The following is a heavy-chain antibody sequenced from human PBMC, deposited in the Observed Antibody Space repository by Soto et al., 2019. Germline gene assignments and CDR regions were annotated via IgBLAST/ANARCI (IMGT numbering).Heavy chain of an antibody. CDR2: ITGSGGGT. CDR1: GFTFSDSL. CDR3: AKTDCSGGTCSAY. D-gene: IGHD2-15*01. J-gene: IGHJ4*02. V-gene: IGHV3-23*01. Sequence: GGSLRLSCAASGFTFSDSLVSWVRQAPGKGLEWISSITGSGGGTYYIDSVKGRFTTSRDNSKNTAYLQMNSLRAEDTALYYCAKTDCSGGTCSAYWGQGTLVTVSS.